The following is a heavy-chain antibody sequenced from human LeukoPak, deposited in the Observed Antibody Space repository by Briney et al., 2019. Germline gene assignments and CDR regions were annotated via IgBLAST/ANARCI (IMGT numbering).Heavy chain of an antibody. V-gene: IGHV4-34*01. J-gene: IGHJ4*02. CDR2: INHSGSH. CDR1: GGSFSGYY. Sequence: SQTLSLTCAVYGGSFSGYYWSWIRQPPGKGLEWIGEINHSGSHISNPSLKSRAPLSVATSKTQFSLKLSSVTAADTAVYYCARAAAGRSRFDYWGQGTLVTVSS. CDR3: ARAAAGRSRFDY. D-gene: IGHD6-13*01.